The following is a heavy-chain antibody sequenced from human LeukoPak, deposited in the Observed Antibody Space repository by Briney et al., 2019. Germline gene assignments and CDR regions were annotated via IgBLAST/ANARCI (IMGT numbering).Heavy chain of an antibody. CDR2: ISYDGSNK. V-gene: IGHV3-30*03. CDR3: ARVRDSSGYYFVNYFDK. CDR1: GFTFSSYG. J-gene: IGHJ4*02. D-gene: IGHD3-22*01. Sequence: GRSLRLSCAASGFTFSSYGMHWVRQAPGKGLEWVAVISYDGSNKYYADSVKGRFTISRDNSKNTLYLQMNSLRAEDTAVYYCARVRDSSGYYFVNYFDKWGQGILVTVSS.